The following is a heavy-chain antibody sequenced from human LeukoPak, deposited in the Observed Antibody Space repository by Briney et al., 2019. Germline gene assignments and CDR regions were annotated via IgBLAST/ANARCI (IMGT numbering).Heavy chain of an antibody. CDR2: IVVGSGNT. J-gene: IGHJ6*02. Sequence: SVKVSCKASGFTFTSTAMQWVRKARGQRLEWIGWIVVGSGNTNYAQKFQERVTITRDMSTSTAYMELSSLRSEDTAVYYCAAGRSPRFYYYYGMDVWGQGTTVTVSS. CDR3: AAGRSPRFYYYYGMDV. V-gene: IGHV1-58*02. CDR1: GFTFTSTA.